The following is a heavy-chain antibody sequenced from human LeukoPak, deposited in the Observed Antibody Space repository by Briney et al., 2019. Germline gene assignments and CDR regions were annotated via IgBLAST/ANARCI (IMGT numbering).Heavy chain of an antibody. CDR2: IYYSGST. CDR1: GGSNSSSSCY. Sequence: SETLSLTCTVSGGSNSSSSCYWGWLRQPPGKGLEWIGGIYYSGSTFYNPSLKSRVTISVDTAKNQYSLKLSSVTAADTAVYYCARHPYYYESSGYPRFLDSWGQGTLVTVSS. J-gene: IGHJ4*02. D-gene: IGHD3-22*01. CDR3: ARHPYYYESSGYPRFLDS. V-gene: IGHV4-39*01.